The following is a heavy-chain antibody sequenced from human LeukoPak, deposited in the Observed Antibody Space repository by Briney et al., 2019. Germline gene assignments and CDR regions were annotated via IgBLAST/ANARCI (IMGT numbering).Heavy chain of an antibody. CDR1: VYTVTVYY. CDR3: ARVIAVTGTLGWFDP. J-gene: IGHJ5*02. CDR2: INPNSGGT. Sequence: AAGTVCCKASVYTVTVYYTDWVRRAPGQGMGWIGWINPNSGGTNYAPKFQGRVTMPRDTSISTASMVLSRLRSDDTAVCYCARVIAVTGTLGWFDPWGQGTLVTVSS. V-gene: IGHV1-2*02. D-gene: IGHD6-19*01.